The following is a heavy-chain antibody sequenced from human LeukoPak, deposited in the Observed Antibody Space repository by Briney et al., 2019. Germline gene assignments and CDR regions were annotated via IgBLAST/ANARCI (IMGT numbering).Heavy chain of an antibody. CDR2: IKQDGSEK. V-gene: IGHV3-7*01. CDR1: GFTFSSYW. CDR3: ARAPLRFLEWWFVDY. J-gene: IGHJ4*02. Sequence: GGSLRLSCAASGFTFSSYWMSWVRQAPGKGLEWVANIKQDGSEKYYVDSVKGRFTISRDNAKNSLYLQMNSLRAEDTAVYYCARAPLRFLEWWFVDYWGQGTLVTVSS. D-gene: IGHD3-3*01.